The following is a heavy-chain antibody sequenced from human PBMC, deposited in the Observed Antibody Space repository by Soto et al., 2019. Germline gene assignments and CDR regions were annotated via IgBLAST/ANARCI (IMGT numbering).Heavy chain of an antibody. V-gene: IGHV4-59*11. Sequence: SETLSLTCTVSGGSISNLYWSWIRQPPGKGLEWIGYIYYSGSTNYNPSLKSRVTMSVDRSKNQFSLKLTSVTAADTAVYYCARGYYDSSGWPYWFDPWGQGTVVTVSS. J-gene: IGHJ5*02. CDR3: ARGYYDSSGWPYWFDP. CDR1: GGSISNLY. D-gene: IGHD3-22*01. CDR2: IYYSGST.